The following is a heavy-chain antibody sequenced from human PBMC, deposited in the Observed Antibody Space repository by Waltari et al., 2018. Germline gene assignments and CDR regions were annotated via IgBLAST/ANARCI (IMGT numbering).Heavy chain of an antibody. J-gene: IGHJ4*02. CDR2: ISSSGSTI. CDR3: ARDPNPYDYGDEFDY. D-gene: IGHD4-17*01. Sequence: EVQLVESGGGLVQPGGSLRLSCAASGFTFSSYEMNWVRQAPGKGLEWVSYISSSGSTIYYADSVKGRFTISRDNAKNSLYLQMNSLRAEDTAVYYCARDPNPYDYGDEFDYWGQGTLVTVSS. CDR1: GFTFSSYE. V-gene: IGHV3-48*03.